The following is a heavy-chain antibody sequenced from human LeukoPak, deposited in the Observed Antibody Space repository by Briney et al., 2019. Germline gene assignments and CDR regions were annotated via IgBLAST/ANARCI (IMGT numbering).Heavy chain of an antibody. CDR1: GDSISSSSYY. J-gene: IGHJ4*02. CDR2: IYYSGST. D-gene: IGHD2-2*01. V-gene: IGHV4-39*01. CDR3: ARIYCSSTSCHVGY. Sequence: PSETLSLTCTVSGDSISSSSYYWGWIRQPPGKGLEWIGSIYYSGSTYYNPSLKSRVTISVDTSRNQFSLKLSSVTAADTAVYYCARIYCSSTSCHVGYWGQGTLVTVSS.